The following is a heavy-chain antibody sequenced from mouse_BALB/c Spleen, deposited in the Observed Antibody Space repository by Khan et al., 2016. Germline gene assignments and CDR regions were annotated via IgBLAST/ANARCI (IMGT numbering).Heavy chain of an antibody. CDR2: VNPNNGDT. CDR1: GYSFTGYY. V-gene: IGHV1-26*01. CDR3: ESDGMDY. J-gene: IGHJ4*01. Sequence: VQLQQSGPDLVKPGASVKISCKASGYSFTGYYMYWVKQCHGQSLEWIGRVNPNNGDTSSNQKFKGKANFTVDKSSSTAYMELSSLTSEDSAVSYCESDGMDYWGQGTSLTVSS.